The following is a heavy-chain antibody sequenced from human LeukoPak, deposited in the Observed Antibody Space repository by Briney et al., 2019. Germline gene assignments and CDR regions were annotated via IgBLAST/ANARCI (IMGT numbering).Heavy chain of an antibody. V-gene: IGHV3-9*01. CDR1: GFTFDDYA. Sequence: GGSLRLSCAASGFTFDDYAMHWVRQAPGKGLEWVSGISWNSGSIGYADSVKGRFTISRDNAKNSLYLQMNSLRAEDTALYYCAKPRSFSDAFDIWGQGTMVTVSS. J-gene: IGHJ3*02. CDR3: AKPRSFSDAFDI. CDR2: ISWNSGSI. D-gene: IGHD1-26*01.